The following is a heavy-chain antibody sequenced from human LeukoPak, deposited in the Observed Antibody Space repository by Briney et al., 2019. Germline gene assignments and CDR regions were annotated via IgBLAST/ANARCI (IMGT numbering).Heavy chain of an antibody. CDR3: ARDPSYRGADAFDI. J-gene: IGHJ3*02. V-gene: IGHV4-34*01. CDR1: GGSFSGYY. Sequence: PSETLSLTCAVYGGSFSGYYWSWIRQPPGKGLEWIGEINHSGSTNYNPSLKSRITISVDTSKTQFSLKLSSVTAADTAVYYCARDPSYRGADAFDIWGQGTMVTVSS. D-gene: IGHD3-16*02. CDR2: INHSGST.